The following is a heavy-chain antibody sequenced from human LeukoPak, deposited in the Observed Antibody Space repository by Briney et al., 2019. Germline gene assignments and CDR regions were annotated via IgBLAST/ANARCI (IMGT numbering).Heavy chain of an antibody. Sequence: SGGSLRLSCAASEFTVSSSYMSWVRQAPGKGLEWVSVIYSGGSTYYADSVKGRFTISRDNSKNTLYLQMNSLRADDTAVYYCARDPANRGAFDIWGPGTMVTASS. J-gene: IGHJ3*02. CDR2: IYSGGST. CDR3: ARDPANRGAFDI. CDR1: EFTVSSSY. V-gene: IGHV3-53*01. D-gene: IGHD3-16*02.